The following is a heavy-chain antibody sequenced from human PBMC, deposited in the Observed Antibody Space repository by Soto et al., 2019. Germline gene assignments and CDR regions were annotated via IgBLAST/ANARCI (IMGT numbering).Heavy chain of an antibody. V-gene: IGHV3-23*01. J-gene: IGHJ6*02. CDR3: AKDLILGKGYSNPPPYGMDV. CDR2: ISGSGGST. CDR1: GFTFSSYA. Sequence: PGGSLRLSCAASGFTFSSYAMSWVRQAPGKGLEWVSAISGSGGSTYYADSVKGRFTISRDNSKNTLYLQMNSLRAEDTAVYYCAKDLILGKGYSNPPPYGMDVWGQGTTVTV. D-gene: IGHD4-4*01.